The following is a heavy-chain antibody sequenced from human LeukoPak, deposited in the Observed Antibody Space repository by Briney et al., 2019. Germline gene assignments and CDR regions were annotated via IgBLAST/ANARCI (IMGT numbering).Heavy chain of an antibody. CDR1: GDSTTRNY. CDR3: ARRYCIATDCYALFDS. V-gene: IGHV4-59*08. Sequence: SETLSLTCTVSGDSTTRNYWIWIRQPPGKGLEWLGTVYNRGGTSYDPSLKGRVTISLDTSKNQFSLKVNSVTAADTAFYYCARRYCIATDCYALFDSWGQGTPVTVSS. J-gene: IGHJ4*02. D-gene: IGHD2-2*01. CDR2: VYNRGGT.